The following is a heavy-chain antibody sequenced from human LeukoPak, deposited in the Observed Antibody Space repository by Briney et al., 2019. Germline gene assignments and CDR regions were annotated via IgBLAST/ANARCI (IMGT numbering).Heavy chain of an antibody. CDR3: ARHAYYYDRSGSYEAFDI. Sequence: SETLSLTCTVSGGXISSYYWSWIRQPPGKALEWIGSMYYSGSTNYKPSLKSRVTISVDTSKNQFSLKLSSVTAADTAVYYCARHAYYYDRSGSYEAFDIWGQGTMVTVSS. D-gene: IGHD3-22*01. V-gene: IGHV4-59*08. CDR1: GGXISSYY. J-gene: IGHJ3*02. CDR2: MYYSGST.